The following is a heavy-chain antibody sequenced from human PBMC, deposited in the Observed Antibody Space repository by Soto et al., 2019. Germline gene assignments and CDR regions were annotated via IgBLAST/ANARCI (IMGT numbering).Heavy chain of an antibody. Sequence: SETLSLTCAVSGGSISSGGYSWSWIRQPPGKGLEWIGYIYHSGSTYYNPSLKSRVTISVDRSKNQFSLKLSSVTAADTAVYYCARGVPTVTTFDYWGQGTLVTVSS. V-gene: IGHV4-30-2*01. CDR3: ARGVPTVTTFDY. D-gene: IGHD4-17*01. CDR2: IYHSGST. J-gene: IGHJ4*02. CDR1: GGSISSGGYS.